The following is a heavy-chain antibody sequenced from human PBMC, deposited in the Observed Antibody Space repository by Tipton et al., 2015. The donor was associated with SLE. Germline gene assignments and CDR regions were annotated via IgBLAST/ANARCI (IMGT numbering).Heavy chain of an antibody. CDR2: IYYSGST. V-gene: IGHV4-59*12. CDR1: GGSISGYY. J-gene: IGHJ4*02. CDR3: ARGDCSSTSCLDY. D-gene: IGHD2-2*01. Sequence: TLSLTCTVSGGSISGYYWSWIRQPPGKGLEWIGSIYYSGSTYYNPSLKSRVTISVDTSKNQFSLKLSSVTAADTAVYYCARGDCSSTSCLDYWGQGTLVTVSS.